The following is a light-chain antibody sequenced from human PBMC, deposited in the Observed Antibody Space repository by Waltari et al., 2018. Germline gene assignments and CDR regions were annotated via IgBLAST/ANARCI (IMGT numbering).Light chain of an antibody. CDR3: TSFSTISTSL. Sequence: QSALTQPAPVPGSPGQSTTLSSPGTSNDIGNLNYFPWYQHQSGKAPKLMIYDVTGRPSGVSNRFSGSKSGNTASLTISGLQADDEADYYCTSFSTISTSLFGGGTKVTVL. J-gene: IGLJ3*02. V-gene: IGLV2-14*03. CDR1: SNDIGNLNY. CDR2: DVT.